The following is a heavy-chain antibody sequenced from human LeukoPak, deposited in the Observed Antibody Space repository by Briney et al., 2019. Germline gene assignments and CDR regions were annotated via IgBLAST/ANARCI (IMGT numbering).Heavy chain of an antibody. Sequence: PGGSLRLSCAASEFTFSTHWMNWVRQAPGRGLEWVANIKPDGSEKYYVDSVKGRFTISRDNAKNSLYLQMNSLRGEDTAVYSCVRGWVSDYWGQGTLVTVSS. CDR2: IKPDGSEK. CDR1: EFTFSTHW. J-gene: IGHJ4*02. CDR3: VRGWVSDY. D-gene: IGHD5-24*01. V-gene: IGHV3-7*01.